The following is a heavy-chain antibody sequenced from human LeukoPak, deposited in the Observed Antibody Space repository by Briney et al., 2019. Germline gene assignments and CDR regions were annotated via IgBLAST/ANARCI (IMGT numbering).Heavy chain of an antibody. V-gene: IGHV3-7*01. J-gene: IGHJ4*02. CDR3: ARDLNWEAY. Sequence: GGSLRLSCAASGFTFSNYSMNWVRKAPGKGLEWVANIKTDGSQIYYVDSVKGRFTISRDNAKNSLYLQMNSLRAEDTAVYYCARDLNWEAYWGQGTLVSVSS. CDR2: IKTDGSQI. D-gene: IGHD7-27*01. CDR1: GFTFSNYS.